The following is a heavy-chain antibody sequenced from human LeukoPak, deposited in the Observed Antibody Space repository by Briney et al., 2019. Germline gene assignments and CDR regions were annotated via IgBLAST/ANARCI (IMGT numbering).Heavy chain of an antibody. CDR3: AKGARGATIFDY. CDR1: GFTFSSYA. J-gene: IGHJ4*02. V-gene: IGHV3-30-3*01. Sequence: GGSLRLSCAASGFTFSSYAMHWVRQAPGKGLEWVAVISYDGSNKYYADSVKGRFTISRDSSKNTLYLQMNSLRAEDTAVYYCAKGARGATIFDYWGQGTLVTVSS. D-gene: IGHD1-26*01. CDR2: ISYDGSNK.